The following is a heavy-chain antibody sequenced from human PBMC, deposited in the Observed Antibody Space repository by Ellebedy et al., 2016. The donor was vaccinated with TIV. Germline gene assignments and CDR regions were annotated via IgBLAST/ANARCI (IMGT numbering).Heavy chain of an antibody. Sequence: PGGSLRLSCAASGFTFSDYVMHWVRQAPGKGLEWVAIIAYDGSNNHYADSVKGRFTISRDNSKNTLNLQMNSLRSDDTAVYYCARVTTGGSSSWYWDYWGQGTLVTVSS. CDR2: IAYDGSNN. D-gene: IGHD6-13*01. CDR1: GFTFSDYV. V-gene: IGHV3-30*04. J-gene: IGHJ4*02. CDR3: ARVTTGGSSSWYWDY.